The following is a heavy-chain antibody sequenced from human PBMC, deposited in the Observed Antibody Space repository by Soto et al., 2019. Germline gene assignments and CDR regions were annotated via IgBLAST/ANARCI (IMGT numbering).Heavy chain of an antibody. CDR1: GGSISGYY. CDR2: INHSGST. Sequence: SETLSLTCAVYGGSISGYYWSWIRQPPGKGLEWIGEINHSGSTNYNPSLKSRVTISVDTSKNQFSLKLSSVTAADTAVYYCASHVWNFDYWGHGTLVTVSS. V-gene: IGHV4-34*01. J-gene: IGHJ4*01. CDR3: ASHVWNFDY. D-gene: IGHD2-8*01.